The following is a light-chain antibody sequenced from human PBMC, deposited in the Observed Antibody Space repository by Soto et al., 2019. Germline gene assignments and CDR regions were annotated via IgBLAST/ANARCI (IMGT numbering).Light chain of an antibody. V-gene: IGKV3-15*01. CDR3: QQYNNWPPWT. CDR1: QSVSNN. J-gene: IGKJ1*01. Sequence: ILMTQSPATLSVSPGERATLSCRASQSVSNNLAWYQQKPGQAPRLLIYDASTRATGIPATFSGSGSGTEFTLTISGLQSEDFALYYCQQYNNWPPWTCGQGTKVEIK. CDR2: DAS.